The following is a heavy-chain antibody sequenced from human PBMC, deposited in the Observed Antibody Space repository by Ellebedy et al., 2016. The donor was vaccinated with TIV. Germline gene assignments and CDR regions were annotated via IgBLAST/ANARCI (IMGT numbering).Heavy chain of an antibody. CDR2: IYKNGGT. CDR1: GFTVSDYF. Sequence: GGSLRLSCAASGFTVSDYFMTWVRQAPGKGLEWVSVIYKNGGTNYTDSVNGRFTITRDDSKNTLYLQMNSPRAEDTAVYYCARDPGGGGDYGDNWFDPWGQGTLVTVSS. V-gene: IGHV3-66*01. J-gene: IGHJ5*02. D-gene: IGHD3-10*01. CDR3: ARDPGGGGDYGDNWFDP.